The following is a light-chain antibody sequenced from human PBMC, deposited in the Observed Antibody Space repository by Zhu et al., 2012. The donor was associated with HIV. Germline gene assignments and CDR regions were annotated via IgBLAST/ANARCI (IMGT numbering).Light chain of an antibody. CDR1: QSISSSF. V-gene: IGKV3-20*01. J-gene: IGKJ4*01. Sequence: EIVLTQSPGTLSLSPGVRATLSCRASQSISSSFLAWYQQKPGQTPRLLIYGASSRATGIPDRFSGSGSGTDFTLTISRLEPEDFAVYYYQQYGSSPHTFGGGTKVEIK. CDR2: GAS. CDR3: QQYGSSPHT.